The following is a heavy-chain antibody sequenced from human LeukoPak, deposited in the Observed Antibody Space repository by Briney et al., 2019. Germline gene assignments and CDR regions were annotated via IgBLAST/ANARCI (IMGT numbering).Heavy chain of an antibody. D-gene: IGHD3-3*01. CDR2: ISAYNGNT. Sequence: GASVKVSCKASGYTFTSYGISWVRQAPGQGLEWMGWISAYNGNTNYAQKLQGRVTMTTDTSTSTAYMELGSLRSDDTAVYYCARVYYDFWSGYEYDAFDIWGQGTMVTVSS. J-gene: IGHJ3*02. V-gene: IGHV1-18*01. CDR1: GYTFTSYG. CDR3: ARVYYDFWSGYEYDAFDI.